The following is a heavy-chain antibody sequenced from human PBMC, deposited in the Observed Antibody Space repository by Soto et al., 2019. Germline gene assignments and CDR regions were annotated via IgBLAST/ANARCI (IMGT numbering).Heavy chain of an antibody. CDR2: INHSGST. D-gene: IGHD6-6*01. J-gene: IGHJ6*02. V-gene: IGHV4-34*01. CDR3: ARAQSGSIAARPASYYYYYYGMDV. CDR1: GGSFSGYY. Sequence: SETLSLTCAVYGGSFSGYYWSWIRQPPGKGLEWIGEINHSGSTNYNPSLKSRVTISVDTSKNQFSLKLSSVTAADTAVYYCARAQSGSIAARPASYYYYYYGMDVWGQGTTVTVSS.